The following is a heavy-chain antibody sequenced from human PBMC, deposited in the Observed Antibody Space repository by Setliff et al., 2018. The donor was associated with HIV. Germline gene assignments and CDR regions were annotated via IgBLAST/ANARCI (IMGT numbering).Heavy chain of an antibody. CDR1: GLDLGNYA. Sequence: GESLKISCTASGLDLGNYAISWFRQAPEKGLEWVSTISGLGYDSYYAESVKGRFSVSRNNFKDTVYLQMNSLRAEDTAVYYCAGPGHNWGQGTLVTVSS. J-gene: IGHJ4*02. CDR3: AGPGHN. V-gene: IGHV3-23*01. CDR2: ISGLGYDS.